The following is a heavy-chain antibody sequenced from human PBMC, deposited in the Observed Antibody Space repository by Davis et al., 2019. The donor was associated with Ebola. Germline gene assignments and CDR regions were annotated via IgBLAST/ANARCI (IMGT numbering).Heavy chain of an antibody. D-gene: IGHD1-26*01. Sequence: ASVKVSCKASGYTFTSYAMHWVRQAPGQRLEWMGWINAGNGNTKYSQKFQGRVTITRDTSASTAYMELSSLRSEDTAVYYCARDKWGDPAAFDIWSQGTMVTVSS. J-gene: IGHJ3*02. V-gene: IGHV1-3*01. CDR3: ARDKWGDPAAFDI. CDR1: GYTFTSYA. CDR2: INAGNGNT.